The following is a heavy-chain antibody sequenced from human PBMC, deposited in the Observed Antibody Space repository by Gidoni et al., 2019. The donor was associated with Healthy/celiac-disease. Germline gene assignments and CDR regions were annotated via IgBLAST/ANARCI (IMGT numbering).Heavy chain of an antibody. CDR3: ARIASSGLGSDY. CDR2: SYPNSGVT. D-gene: IGHD6-19*01. Sequence: VQLAQSGAEVKKPGASVKVSCKASGYTFTGYYMQWVRQAPGQGLEWMGWSYPNSGVTNYAQKFQGRVTMTRDTSISTAYMELSRLRSDGTAVYYCARIASSGLGSDYWGQGTLVTVSS. CDR1: GYTFTGYY. V-gene: IGHV1-2*02. J-gene: IGHJ4*02.